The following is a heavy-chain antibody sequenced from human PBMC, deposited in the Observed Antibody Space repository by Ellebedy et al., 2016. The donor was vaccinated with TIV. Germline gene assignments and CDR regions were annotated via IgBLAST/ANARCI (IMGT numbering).Heavy chain of an antibody. D-gene: IGHD2-21*01. J-gene: IGHJ6*02. Sequence: PGGSLRLSCTASGLSFATLWMSWVRQAPGKGLEWVSGISGSGGTTHYADSVKGRFTISRDTSKNTLFLQMNSLRAEDTAVYYCARDCQCGVDLYGMDVWGQGTTVTVSS. CDR2: ISGSGGTT. CDR1: GLSFATLW. CDR3: ARDCQCGVDLYGMDV. V-gene: IGHV3-23*01.